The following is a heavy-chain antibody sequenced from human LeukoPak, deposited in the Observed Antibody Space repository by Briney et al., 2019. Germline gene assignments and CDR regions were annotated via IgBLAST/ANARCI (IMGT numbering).Heavy chain of an antibody. J-gene: IGHJ5*02. CDR3: ARDVVRVGNNWFDP. V-gene: IGHV1-18*01. CDR2: ISAYNGNT. D-gene: IGHD3-10*01. Sequence: ASVKVSCKASGYTFTSYGNSWVRQAPGQGLEWMGWISAYNGNTNYAQKLQCRVTMTTDTSTSTAYMELRSLRSDDTAVYYCARDVVRVGNNWFDPWGQGTLVTVSS. CDR1: GYTFTSYG.